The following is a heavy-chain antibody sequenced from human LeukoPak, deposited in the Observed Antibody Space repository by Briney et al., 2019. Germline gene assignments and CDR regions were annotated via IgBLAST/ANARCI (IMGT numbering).Heavy chain of an antibody. D-gene: IGHD6-6*01. CDR2: ISYDGSNK. CDR1: GFTFSSYA. V-gene: IGHV3-30-3*02. Sequence: GGSLRLSCAASGFTFSSYAMHWVRQAPGKGLEWVAVISYDGSNKYYADSVKGRFTISRDNSKNTLHLQMNSLRAEDTAVYYCAKSSGAFDIWGQGTMVTVSS. CDR3: AKSSGAFDI. J-gene: IGHJ3*02.